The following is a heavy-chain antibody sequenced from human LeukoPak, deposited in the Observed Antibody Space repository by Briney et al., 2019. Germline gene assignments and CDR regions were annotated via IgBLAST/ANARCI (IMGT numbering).Heavy chain of an antibody. V-gene: IGHV3-73*01. J-gene: IGHJ5*02. Sequence: GGSLKPSCAASGFTFSGSAMHWVRQASGKGLEWVGRIRSKANSYATAYAASVKGRFTISRDDSKNTAYLQMNSLKTEDTAVYYCTRHSSSWFHNWFDPWGQGTLVTVSS. D-gene: IGHD6-13*01. CDR1: GFTFSGSA. CDR3: TRHSSSWFHNWFDP. CDR2: IRSKANSYAT.